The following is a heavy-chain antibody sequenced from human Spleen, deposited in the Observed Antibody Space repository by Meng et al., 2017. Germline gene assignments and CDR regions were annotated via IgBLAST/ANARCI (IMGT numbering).Heavy chain of an antibody. CDR2: ISTGSISI. CDR1: GFTFSSYS. Sequence: GESLKISCAASGFTFSSYSMNWARQAPGKGLQWVSSISTGSISIYYADSVKGRFTISRDNAKNSLYLQMNRLRDEDTAVYYCARDLSGDSGGYYFDYWGQGKQVTGAS. D-gene: IGHD3-22*01. CDR3: ARDLSGDSGGYYFDY. J-gene: IGHJ4*02. V-gene: IGHV3-21*01.